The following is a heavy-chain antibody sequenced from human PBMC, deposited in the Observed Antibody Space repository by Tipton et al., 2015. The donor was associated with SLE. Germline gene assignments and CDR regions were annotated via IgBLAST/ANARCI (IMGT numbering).Heavy chain of an antibody. CDR3: ARDLRFLEREASRGMDV. Sequence: TLSLTCTVSGGSLSSGYYWGWVRQAPGKGLEWIGSIYYSGGTYYNPSLKSRVTISVDTSKNQFSLKLSSATAADTAVYYCARDLRFLEREASRGMDVWGQGTTVTVSS. CDR1: GGSLSSGYY. D-gene: IGHD3-3*01. J-gene: IGHJ6*02. V-gene: IGHV4-38-2*02. CDR2: IYYSGGT.